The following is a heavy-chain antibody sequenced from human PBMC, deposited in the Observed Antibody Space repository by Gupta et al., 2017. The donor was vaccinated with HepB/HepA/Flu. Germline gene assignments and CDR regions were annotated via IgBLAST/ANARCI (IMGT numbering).Heavy chain of an antibody. V-gene: IGHV3-9*01. Sequence: DVQLVESGGGLVQPGRSLRLPCAASGFTFDDYAMHWVRQAPGKGLEWVSGISWDRRSLGYADSVKGRFTISRDNAKNYLYLQMNSLRPEDTALYFCTKDMNKIIIPAALDYWGQGTLVTVSS. CDR3: TKDMNKIIIPAALDY. D-gene: IGHD2-2*01. J-gene: IGHJ4*02. CDR2: ISWDRRSL. CDR1: GFTFDDYA.